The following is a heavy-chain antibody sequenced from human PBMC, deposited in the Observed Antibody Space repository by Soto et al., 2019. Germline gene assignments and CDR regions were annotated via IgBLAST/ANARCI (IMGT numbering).Heavy chain of an antibody. J-gene: IGHJ3*02. V-gene: IGHV4-34*01. D-gene: IGHD6-13*01. CDR1: GGSFSGYY. CDR3: ARIRIAARRMGAFDI. Sequence: QVQLQQWGAGLLKPSETLSLTCAVYGGSFSGYYWSWIRQPPGKGLEWIGEINHSGSTNYNPSLKSPVTISVDTSKSQFSLKLSSVTAADTAVYYCARIRIAARRMGAFDIRGQGTMVTVSS. CDR2: INHSGST.